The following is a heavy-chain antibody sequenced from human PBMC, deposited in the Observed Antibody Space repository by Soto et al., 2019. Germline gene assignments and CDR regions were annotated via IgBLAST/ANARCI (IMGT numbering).Heavy chain of an antibody. CDR3: VKSRAGDFDY. J-gene: IGHJ4*02. CDR1: GFAFSSSV. D-gene: IGHD6-19*01. Sequence: EVQPLESGGDLVQPGGSLRLSCAASGFAFSSSVMGWVRQAPGKGLEWVSTITVRGDGTFYADSVKGRFSISRDNSENTLSLQMNRLRPDDTATYYCVKSRAGDFDYWGQGTVVTVSS. V-gene: IGHV3-23*01. CDR2: ITVRGDGT.